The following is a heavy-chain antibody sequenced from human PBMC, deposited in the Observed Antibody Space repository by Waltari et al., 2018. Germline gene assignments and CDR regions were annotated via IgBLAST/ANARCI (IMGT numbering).Heavy chain of an antibody. CDR2: INHDGSGK. Sequence: EVQLVESGGGLVQPGGSLRLSCAASGVTFSSYWLSWVRQAPGKGLEWLANINHDGSGKYFLGSVKGRFTISRDNAKNSVYLQMNSLTGEDTAVYYCATSLDAAGNDWGQGTLVTVSS. V-gene: IGHV3-7*01. D-gene: IGHD5-18*01. J-gene: IGHJ4*02. CDR3: ATSLDAAGND. CDR1: GVTFSSYW.